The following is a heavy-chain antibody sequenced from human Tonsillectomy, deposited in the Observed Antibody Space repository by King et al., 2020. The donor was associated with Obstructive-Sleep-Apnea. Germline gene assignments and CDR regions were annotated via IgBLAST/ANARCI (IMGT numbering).Heavy chain of an antibody. CDR1: GYSFTSYW. CDR3: ARLEMGAMAPPLDS. J-gene: IGHJ4*02. V-gene: IGHV5-10-1*01. Sequence: VQLVESGAEVKKPGESLRISCKGSGYSFTSYWISWVRQMPGKGPEWMGRIDPSDSYTNYSPSFQGHVTISADKSISTAYLQWNRLKASDTAMYYCARLEMGAMAPPLDSWGQGTLVTVSS. D-gene: IGHD1-1*01. CDR2: IDPSDSYT.